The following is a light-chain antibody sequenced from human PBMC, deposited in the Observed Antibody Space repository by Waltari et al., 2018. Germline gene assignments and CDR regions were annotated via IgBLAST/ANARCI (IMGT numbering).Light chain of an antibody. CDR1: QSRTTRY. J-gene: IGKJ2*01. CDR2: GAS. CDR3: QQYGSSILYT. Sequence: EVVLTQSPGTLSLSPGEKATLSCRASQSRTTRYLAWDQQKPGQAPRLLIYGASSRAAGIPDRFSGSGSGTDFTLTINRLEPDDFAVYYCQQYGSSILYTFGQGTKLEIK. V-gene: IGKV3-20*01.